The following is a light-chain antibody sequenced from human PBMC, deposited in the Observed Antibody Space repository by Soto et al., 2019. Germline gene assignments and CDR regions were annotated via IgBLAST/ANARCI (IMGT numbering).Light chain of an antibody. Sequence: EIVLTQSPGTLSLSPGERATLSCRASESVSNNYLAWYQRKPGQAPRLLIYGASYRATDIPYRFSGSGSGTDFTLTIARLEAEDFAVYYCQQRKYWPPITFGQGTRLETK. V-gene: IGKV3D-20*02. J-gene: IGKJ5*01. CDR2: GAS. CDR3: QQRKYWPPIT. CDR1: ESVSNNY.